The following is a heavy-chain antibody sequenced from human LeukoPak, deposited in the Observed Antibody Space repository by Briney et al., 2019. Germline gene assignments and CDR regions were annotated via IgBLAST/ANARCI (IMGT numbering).Heavy chain of an antibody. CDR1: GFTFSSYE. V-gene: IGHV3-48*03. D-gene: IGHD6-13*01. J-gene: IGHJ6*03. CDR3: AREGRQQQYYYYYMDV. Sequence: PGGSLRLSCAASGFTFSSYEMNWVRQAPGKGLEWVSYISSSGSTIYYADSVKGRFTISRDNAKNSLYLQMNSLRAEDTALYHCAREGRQQQYYYYYMDVWGKGTTVTISS. CDR2: ISSSGSTI.